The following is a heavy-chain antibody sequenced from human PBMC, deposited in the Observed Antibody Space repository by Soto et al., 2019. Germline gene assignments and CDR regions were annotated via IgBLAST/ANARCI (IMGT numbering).Heavy chain of an antibody. CDR3: AREFYYYGSGSYFAWFDP. V-gene: IGHV4-59*01. J-gene: IGHJ5*02. Sequence: PSETLSLTCTVSGGSISSYYWSWIRQPPGKGLEWIGYIYYSGSTNYNPSLKSRVTISVDTSKNQFSLKLSSVTAADTAVYYCAREFYYYGSGSYFAWFDPWGQGTLVTVSS. D-gene: IGHD3-10*01. CDR2: IYYSGST. CDR1: GGSISSYY.